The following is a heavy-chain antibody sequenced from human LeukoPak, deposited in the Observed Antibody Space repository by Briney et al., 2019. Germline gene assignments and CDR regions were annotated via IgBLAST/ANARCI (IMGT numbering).Heavy chain of an antibody. D-gene: IGHD2-21*01. Sequence: SETLSLTCAVTGGAFSGYYWSWIRQPPGKGLEWIGEINYSGSSISNPSPESRVTTSIDTTKKRSSLKLTTVMTADTAAFYCAGRGEWIAWNFDYWEQGSLVTVSS. V-gene: IGHV4-34*01. CDR1: GGAFSGYY. CDR2: INYSGSS. CDR3: AGRGEWIAWNFDY. J-gene: IGHJ4*02.